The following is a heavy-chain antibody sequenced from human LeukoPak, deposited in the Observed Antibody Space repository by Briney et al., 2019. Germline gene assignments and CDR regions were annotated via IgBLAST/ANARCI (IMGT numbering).Heavy chain of an antibody. CDR2: IYSGGST. D-gene: IGHD1-1*01. V-gene: IGHV3-53*01. Sequence: GGSLRVSCAASGFTFSSNYMSWVRQAPGKGLEWVSLIYSGGSTSYADSVKGRFTFSRDNSKNTLYLQMNSLRAEDTAVYYCARDRVNWNDVGGLFDYWGQGTLVTVSS. J-gene: IGHJ4*02. CDR1: GFTFSSNY. CDR3: ARDRVNWNDVGGLFDY.